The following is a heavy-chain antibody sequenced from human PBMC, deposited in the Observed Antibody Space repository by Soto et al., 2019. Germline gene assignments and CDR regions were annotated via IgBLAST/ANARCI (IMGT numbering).Heavy chain of an antibody. D-gene: IGHD3-10*01. CDR2: ISYDGSNK. V-gene: IGHV3-30*18. CDR3: AKDLEDYYGSGSYHQRYYYYGMDV. CDR1: GFTFSSYG. Sequence: GGSLRLSCAASGFTFSSYGMHWVRQAPGKGLEWVAVISYDGSNKYYADSVKGRFTISRDNSKNTLYLQMNSLRAEDTAVYYCAKDLEDYYGSGSYHQRYYYYGMDVWGQGTTVTVSS. J-gene: IGHJ6*02.